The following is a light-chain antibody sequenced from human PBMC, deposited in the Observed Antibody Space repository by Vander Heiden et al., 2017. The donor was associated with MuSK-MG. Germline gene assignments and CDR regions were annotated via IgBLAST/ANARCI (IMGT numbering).Light chain of an antibody. Sequence: DIVLTQSPDSLAASLGERPTITSKSSQSVSYSSNNKNYLAWYQQKPGQPPKLLIYWASTRESGVPDRFSGSGYGTDFTLTISSRQAEDVAVYYCQQYDSTPTFTFGHGTKVDIK. J-gene: IGKJ3*01. V-gene: IGKV4-1*01. CDR1: QSVSYSSNNKNY. CDR3: QQYDSTPTFT. CDR2: WAS.